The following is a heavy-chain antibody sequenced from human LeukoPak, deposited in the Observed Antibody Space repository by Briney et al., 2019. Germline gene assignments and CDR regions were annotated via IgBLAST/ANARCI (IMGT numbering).Heavy chain of an antibody. J-gene: IGHJ4*02. CDR2: IRYDGSNK. Sequence: GGSLRLSCAASGFTFSSYEMNWVRQAPGKGLEWVAFIRYDGSNKYYADSVKGRFTISRDNSKNTLYLQMNSLRAEDTAVYYCAKAKRYYGSGRELDYWGQGTLVTVSS. D-gene: IGHD3-10*01. V-gene: IGHV3-30*02. CDR1: GFTFSSYE. CDR3: AKAKRYYGSGRELDY.